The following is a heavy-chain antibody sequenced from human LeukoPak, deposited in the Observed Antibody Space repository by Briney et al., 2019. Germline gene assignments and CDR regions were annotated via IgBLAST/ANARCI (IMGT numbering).Heavy chain of an antibody. J-gene: IGHJ4*02. CDR1: GYTFTSYA. CDR3: VRDGLLWFGEFDY. CDR2: INAGNGNT. D-gene: IGHD3-10*01. V-gene: IGHV1-3*01. Sequence: ASVKVSCKASGYTFTSYAMHWVRQAPGQRLEWMGWINAGNGNTKYSQKFQGRVTITRDTSASTAYMELSSLRSEDTAVYYCVRDGLLWFGEFDYWGQGTLVTVSS.